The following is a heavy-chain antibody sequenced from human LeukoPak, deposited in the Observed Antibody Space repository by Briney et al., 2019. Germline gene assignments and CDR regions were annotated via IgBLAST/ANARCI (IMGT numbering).Heavy chain of an antibody. D-gene: IGHD1-26*01. CDR2: ISGGGDST. Sequence: GGSLRLSCVASGFTFSSYAMSWVRQAPGKGLEWVSVISGGGDSTYYADSVKGRFTISRDNSKNTLYLQMNSLRGEDTAVYFCAKDVGPNWFDPRGQGILVTVSS. CDR3: AKDVGPNWFDP. CDR1: GFTFSSYA. J-gene: IGHJ5*02. V-gene: IGHV3-23*01.